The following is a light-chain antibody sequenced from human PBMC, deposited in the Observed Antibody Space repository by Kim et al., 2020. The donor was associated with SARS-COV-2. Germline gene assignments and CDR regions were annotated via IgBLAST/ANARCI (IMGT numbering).Light chain of an antibody. CDR1: NLGKNY. V-gene: IGLV3-1*01. Sequence: GSPGQKASIPCSGENLGKNYICWYQQKPGQSPVLVICQDSKRPSGIPERFAGSNSGNTATLTFGGTQAMDEAHYYCQAWGSSTVVFGGGTQLTVL. CDR3: QAWGSSTVV. CDR2: QDS. J-gene: IGLJ3*02.